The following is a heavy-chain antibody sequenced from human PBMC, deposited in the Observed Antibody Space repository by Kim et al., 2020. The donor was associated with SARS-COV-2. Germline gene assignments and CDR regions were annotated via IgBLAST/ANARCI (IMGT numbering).Heavy chain of an antibody. CDR3: ASEPRKFWPWGDCCSGVMDV. J-gene: IGHJ6*03. CDR2: IIPILGIA. V-gene: IGHV1-69*04. D-gene: IGHD2-21*01. Sequence: SVKVSCKASGGTFSSYAISWVRQAPGQGLEWMGRIIPILGIANYAQKFQGRVTITADKSTSTAYMELSSLRSEDTAVYYCASEPRKFWPWGDCCSGVMDVWGKGTTVTVSS. CDR1: GGTFSSYA.